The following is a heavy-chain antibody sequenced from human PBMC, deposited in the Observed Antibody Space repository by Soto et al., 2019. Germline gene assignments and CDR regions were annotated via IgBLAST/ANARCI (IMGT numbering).Heavy chain of an antibody. CDR2: VHDTGTT. J-gene: IGHJ4*02. D-gene: IGHD6-6*01. Sequence: QLQLQESGPGLVKPSETLSLTCAVSCGSVSSGGNYWGWFRQSPGKGLEWIGSVHDTGTTHYNTSLPRRVTISVDTSKNQFSLNVNSVTAADTAVYYGARGLSSPSAAGVWGQGTLVTVSS. V-gene: IGHV4-39*01. CDR1: CGSVSSGGNY. CDR3: ARGLSSPSAAGV.